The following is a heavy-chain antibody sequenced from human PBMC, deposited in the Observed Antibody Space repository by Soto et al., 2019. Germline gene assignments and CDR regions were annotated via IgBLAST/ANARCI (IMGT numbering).Heavy chain of an antibody. Sequence: EVQLVESGGDLVQPGGSLRLSCAASGFTFSSYEMNWVRQAPGKGLEWVSYISSSGSTIYYADSVKGRFTISRDNAKNSLYLQMNSLRAEDTAVYYCARDRGYYGSGSYGAYWGQGTLVTVSS. CDR1: GFTFSSYE. CDR3: ARDRGYYGSGSYGAY. V-gene: IGHV3-48*03. D-gene: IGHD3-10*01. CDR2: ISSSGSTI. J-gene: IGHJ4*02.